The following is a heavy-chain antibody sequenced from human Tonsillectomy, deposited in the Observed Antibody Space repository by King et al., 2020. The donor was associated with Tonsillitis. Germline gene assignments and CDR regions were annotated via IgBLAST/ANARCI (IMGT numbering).Heavy chain of an antibody. CDR3: AKDSEYCSGVSCSYYYYYGMDV. CDR1: GFTFSKNG. V-gene: IGHV3-30*02. Sequence: VQLVESGGGVVQPGGSLRLSCAASGFTFSKNGMHWVRQAPGKGLEWVAFLRFDGSNKYYADSVKGRFTISRDNSKNTLYLQMNSMRTEDTAVYYCAKDSEYCSGVSCSYYYYYGMDVWGQGTTVTVSS. D-gene: IGHD2-15*01. J-gene: IGHJ6*02. CDR2: LRFDGSNK.